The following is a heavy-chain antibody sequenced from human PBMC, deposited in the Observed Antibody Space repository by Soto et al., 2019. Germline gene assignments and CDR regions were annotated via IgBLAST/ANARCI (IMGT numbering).Heavy chain of an antibody. J-gene: IGHJ4*02. Sequence: QVQLVQSGAEVKKPGASVRVSCKASGYTFSSYYMHWVRQAPGQGLEWMGIIIPSGGSTSYSQKFQGRVTMTRDTSTSTVYMDLNSLRSEDTAVYYCERDLSKAQHYGSGSPLGIWGQGTLVTVSS. V-gene: IGHV1-46*01. CDR3: ERDLSKAQHYGSGSPLGI. CDR1: GYTFSSYY. D-gene: IGHD3-10*01. CDR2: IIPSGGST.